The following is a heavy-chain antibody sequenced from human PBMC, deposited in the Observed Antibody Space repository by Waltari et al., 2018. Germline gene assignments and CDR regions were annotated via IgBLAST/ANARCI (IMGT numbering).Heavy chain of an antibody. CDR1: GYAINSGCY. J-gene: IGHJ4*02. V-gene: IGHV4-38-2*01. CDR3: TRQVLGYCTSAACRRLES. CDR2: IYHDGTT. Sequence: QLQLQESGPGLVKSSETLSLTCDVSGYAINSGCYWGWIRQPPGRGLEWVATIYHDGTTFYNPSLTGRVTASMDTSKNQFSLKMKSVTAADTAVYYCTRQVLGYCTSAACRRLESWGQGTLVTVSS. D-gene: IGHD2-2*03.